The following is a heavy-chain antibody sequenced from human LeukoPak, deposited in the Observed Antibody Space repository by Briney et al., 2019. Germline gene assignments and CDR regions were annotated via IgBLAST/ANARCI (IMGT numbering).Heavy chain of an antibody. CDR1: GFSLSTSGMC. CDR2: IDWDDDK. Sequence: LVNPTXTLTLTCTFSGFSLSTSGMCVSWIRQPPGKALEWLARIDWDDDKYYSTSLKTRLTISKDTSKNQVVLTMTNMDPVDTATYYCARLYYYDSSGYIDYWGQGTLVTVSS. CDR3: ARLYYYDSSGYIDY. D-gene: IGHD3-22*01. J-gene: IGHJ4*02. V-gene: IGHV2-70*11.